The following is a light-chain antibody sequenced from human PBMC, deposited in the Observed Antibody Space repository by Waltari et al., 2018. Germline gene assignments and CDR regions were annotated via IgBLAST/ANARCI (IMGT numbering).Light chain of an antibody. CDR1: QSISSY. V-gene: IGKV1-39*01. CDR2: AAS. Sequence: DIQVTQSPSSPSASVGDRDTITCRASQSISSYLNWYHQKPGKAPKLLIYAASSLQSGVPSRFSGSGSGTDFTLTISSLQPEDFATYYCQQSYSTPLTFGGGTKVEIK. J-gene: IGKJ4*01. CDR3: QQSYSTPLT.